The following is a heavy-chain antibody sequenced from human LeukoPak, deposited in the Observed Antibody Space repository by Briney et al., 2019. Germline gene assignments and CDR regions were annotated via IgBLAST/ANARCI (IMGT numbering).Heavy chain of an antibody. V-gene: IGHV4-39*07. CDR2: INHSGST. Sequence: SSETLSLTCTVSGGSISSGGYYWSWIRQPPGKGLEWIGEINHSGSTNYNPSLKSRVTISVDTSKNQFSLKLSSVTAADTAVYYCARGPYYYDSSGFEYFWWGQGTLVTVSS. CDR1: GGSISSGGYY. J-gene: IGHJ4*02. CDR3: ARGPYYYDSSGFEYFW. D-gene: IGHD3-22*01.